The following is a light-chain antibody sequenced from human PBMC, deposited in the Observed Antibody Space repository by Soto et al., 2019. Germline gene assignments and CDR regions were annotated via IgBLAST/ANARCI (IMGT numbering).Light chain of an antibody. V-gene: IGKV1-39*01. CDR1: QSISNY. CDR2: AAS. J-gene: IGKJ2*01. Sequence: DIQMNQSPSSLSASVGDRVTITCRASQSISNYLNWYQHTPGKAPKLLIYAASSLQSGVPSRFSGYGSGTDFTLTISSLQPEDFATYYCQQSYSTPDTFGQGTKLEIK. CDR3: QQSYSTPDT.